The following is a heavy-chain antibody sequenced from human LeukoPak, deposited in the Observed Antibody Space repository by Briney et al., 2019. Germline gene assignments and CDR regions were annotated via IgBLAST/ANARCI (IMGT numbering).Heavy chain of an antibody. V-gene: IGHV3-21*01. CDR3: ARDRLEGGETFDS. CDR1: GFSFRSYS. J-gene: IGHJ4*02. Sequence: KAGGSLRLSCAASGFSFRSYSMDWVRQAPGKGLELASSITGSSSSISYVASVKGRFTISRDNAENSLFLQMNSLRPEDTAVYFCARDRLEGGETFDSWGQGTLVTVSS. CDR2: ITGSSSSI. D-gene: IGHD1-1*01.